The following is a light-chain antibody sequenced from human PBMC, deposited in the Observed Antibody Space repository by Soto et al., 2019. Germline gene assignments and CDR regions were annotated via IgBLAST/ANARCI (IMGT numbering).Light chain of an antibody. Sequence: QSALTQPASVSGSPGQSVTISCTGTSSDVGGYDYVSWYQQHPGTAPKLMLYEVNNRPSGVSNRFSGSQSGNTASLIISGLQTADEADYYCSSYTTTRTLICGTGTKVPVL. CDR3: SSYTTTRTLI. J-gene: IGLJ1*01. CDR2: EVN. CDR1: SSDVGGYDY. V-gene: IGLV2-14*01.